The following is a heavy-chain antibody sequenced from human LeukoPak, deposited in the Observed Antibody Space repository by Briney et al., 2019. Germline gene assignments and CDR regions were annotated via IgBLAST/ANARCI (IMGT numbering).Heavy chain of an antibody. Sequence: SGPALVKPTETLTLTCTFSGFSLSTSGVCVSWIRQPPGKALEWLARIDWDNDKYYSTSLKTRLTISKDTSKNQVVLTMTNMDPVDTATCYCARTTSSTSFNFDYWGQGTLVTVSS. V-gene: IGHV2-70*11. CDR3: ARTTSSTSFNFDY. CDR1: GFSLSTSGVC. D-gene: IGHD2-2*01. J-gene: IGHJ4*02. CDR2: IDWDNDK.